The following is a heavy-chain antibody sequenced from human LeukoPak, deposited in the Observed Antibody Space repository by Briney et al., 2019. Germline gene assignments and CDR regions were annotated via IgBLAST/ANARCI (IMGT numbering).Heavy chain of an antibody. Sequence: ASVKVSCKVSEYTLTELSMHWVRQAPGKGLEWMGGFDPEDGETIYAQKFQGRVTMTEDTSTDTAYMELSSLRSEDTAVYYCATVGAAWELRSAYFDYWGQGTLVTVSS. J-gene: IGHJ4*02. CDR1: EYTLTELS. CDR3: ATVGAAWELRSAYFDY. D-gene: IGHD1-26*01. CDR2: FDPEDGET. V-gene: IGHV1-24*01.